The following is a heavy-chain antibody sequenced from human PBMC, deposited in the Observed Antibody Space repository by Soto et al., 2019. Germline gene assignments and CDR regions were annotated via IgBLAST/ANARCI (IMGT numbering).Heavy chain of an antibody. V-gene: IGHV3-23*01. CDR2: ITNNAIST. CDR1: GLTFSSFA. D-gene: IGHD2-2*01. Sequence: GSLRLSCAASGLTFSSFAMSWVRQAPGKGLEWVSAITNNAISTYYADSVKGRFTISRDNSKNTVYLQMNSLRAEDTALYYCAKGRCSSPSCHFDYWGQGTLVTVSS. J-gene: IGHJ4*02. CDR3: AKGRCSSPSCHFDY.